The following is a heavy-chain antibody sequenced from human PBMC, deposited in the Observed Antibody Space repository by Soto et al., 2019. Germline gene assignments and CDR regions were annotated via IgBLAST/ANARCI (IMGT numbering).Heavy chain of an antibody. Sequence: QVQLVESGGGVVQPGRSLRLSCAASGFTFSSYGMHWVRQAPGKGLEWVAVIWYDGSNKYYADSVKGRFTISRDNSKNTLYLQMSSLRVEDTAVYYCARVSRSGYYPKYWGQGTLVTVSS. CDR2: IWYDGSNK. J-gene: IGHJ4*02. CDR3: ARVSRSGYYPKY. D-gene: IGHD3-3*01. V-gene: IGHV3-33*01. CDR1: GFTFSSYG.